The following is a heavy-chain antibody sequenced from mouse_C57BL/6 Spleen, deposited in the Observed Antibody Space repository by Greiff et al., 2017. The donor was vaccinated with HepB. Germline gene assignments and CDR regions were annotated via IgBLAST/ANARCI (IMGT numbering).Heavy chain of an antibody. CDR3: ARWLLVDWYFDV. D-gene: IGHD2-3*01. CDR2: INPSSGYT. V-gene: IGHV1-7*01. Sequence: VQGVESGAELAKPGASVKLSCKASGYTFTSYWMHWVKQRPGQGLEWIGYINPSSGYTKYNQKFKDKATLTADKSSSTAYMQLSSLTYEDSAVYYCARWLLVDWYFDVWGTGTTVTVSS. CDR1: GYTFTSYW. J-gene: IGHJ1*03.